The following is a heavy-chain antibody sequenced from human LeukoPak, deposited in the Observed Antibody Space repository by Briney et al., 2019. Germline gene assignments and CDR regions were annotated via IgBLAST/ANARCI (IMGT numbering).Heavy chain of an antibody. CDR1: GGSIGSTTYY. CDR2: IYYSGST. CDR3: ARNWGYNYGYGSFDS. J-gene: IGHJ4*02. Sequence: SETLSLTCTVSGGSIGSTTYYWSWIRQHPGKGLEWIGYIYYSGSTYYNPSLKSRVTISVDTSKNQFSLKLSSVTAADTAVYYCARNWGYNYGYGSFDSWGQGILVTVSS. V-gene: IGHV4-31*03. D-gene: IGHD5-24*01.